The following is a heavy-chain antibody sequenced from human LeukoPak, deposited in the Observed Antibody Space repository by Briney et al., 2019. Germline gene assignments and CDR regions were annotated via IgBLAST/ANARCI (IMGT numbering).Heavy chain of an antibody. CDR3: ASPPEDIVGGAFDY. CDR1: GGTFSSYA. D-gene: IGHD2-15*01. Sequence: ASVKVSCKASGGTFSSYAISWVRQAPGQGLEWMGGIIPIFGTANYAQKFQGRVTITADKSTSTAYMELSSLRSEDTAVYYCASPPEDIVGGAFDYWGQRTLATVSS. J-gene: IGHJ4*02. CDR2: IIPIFGTA. V-gene: IGHV1-69*06.